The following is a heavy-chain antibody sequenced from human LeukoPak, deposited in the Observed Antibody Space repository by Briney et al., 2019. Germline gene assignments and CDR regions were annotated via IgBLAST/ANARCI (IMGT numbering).Heavy chain of an antibody. V-gene: IGHV3-30*03. J-gene: IGHJ4*02. Sequence: GGSLRLSCAASVFSFTSYGMHCVRQAPGKGLEWVAVISYAGSNKLYADSMKGPFTLYRDNSKNTLYMQMNSMSAEDTAVYYCARNRYSYVSLAYFDYWGQGTLVTVSP. CDR3: ARNRYSYVSLAYFDY. CDR1: VFSFTSYG. D-gene: IGHD5-18*01. CDR2: ISYAGSNK.